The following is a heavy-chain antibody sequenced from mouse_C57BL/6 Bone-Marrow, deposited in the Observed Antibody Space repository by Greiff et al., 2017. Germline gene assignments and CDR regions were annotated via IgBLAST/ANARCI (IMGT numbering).Heavy chain of an antibody. V-gene: IGHV3-8*01. Sequence: DVKLVESGPGLAKPSQTLSLTCSVTGYSITSDYWNWIRKFPGNKLEYMGYISYSGSTYYNPSLKSRISITRDTYKNQYYLQLNSVTTEATATYYCARSHYYVSSWDYFDYWGQGTTLTVSS. J-gene: IGHJ2*01. D-gene: IGHD1-1*01. CDR2: ISYSGST. CDR3: ARSHYYVSSWDYFDY. CDR1: GYSITSDY.